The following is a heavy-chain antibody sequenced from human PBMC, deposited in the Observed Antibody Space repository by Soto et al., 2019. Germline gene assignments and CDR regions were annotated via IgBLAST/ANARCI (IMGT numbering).Heavy chain of an antibody. CDR1: GFTVSSNY. CDR3: ARSHCSSTSCYGYYYYYYMDV. J-gene: IGHJ6*03. D-gene: IGHD2-2*01. CDR2: IYSGGST. Sequence: GGSLRLSCAASGFTVSSNYMSWVRQAPGKGLEWVSVIYSGGSTYYADSVKGRFTISRDNSKNTLYLQMNSLRAEDTAVYYCARSHCSSTSCYGYYYYYYMDVWGKGTTVTVSS. V-gene: IGHV3-66*01.